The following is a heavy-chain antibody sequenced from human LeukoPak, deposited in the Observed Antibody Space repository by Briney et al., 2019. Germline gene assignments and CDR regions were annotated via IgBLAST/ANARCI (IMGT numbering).Heavy chain of an antibody. J-gene: IGHJ4*02. CDR3: ARDLYSSSSGYFDY. Sequence: GRSLRLSCAASGFTFSSYAMHWVRQAPGKGLEWVAVISYDGSNKYYADSVKGRFTISRDNAKNSLYLQMNSLRAEDTAVYYCARDLYSSSSGYFDYWGQGTLVTVSS. V-gene: IGHV3-30*04. D-gene: IGHD6-6*01. CDR1: GFTFSSYA. CDR2: ISYDGSNK.